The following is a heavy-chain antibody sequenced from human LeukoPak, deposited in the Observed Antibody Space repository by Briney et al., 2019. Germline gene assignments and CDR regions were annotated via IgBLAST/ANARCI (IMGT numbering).Heavy chain of an antibody. CDR3: CRGYFDWLHNPFDY. CDR1: GFPLGCFS. J-gene: IGHJ4*02. V-gene: IGHV3-49*05. Sequence: NPRPALRLPRSASGFPLGCFSMSLCRPAPGDGVGGVGFIRSKAYGGTTEYAASVKGRFTISRDDSKSIAYLQMNSLKTEDTAVYFCCRGYFDWLHNPFDYWGQGTLVTVSS. D-gene: IGHD3-9*01. CDR2: IRSKAYGGTT.